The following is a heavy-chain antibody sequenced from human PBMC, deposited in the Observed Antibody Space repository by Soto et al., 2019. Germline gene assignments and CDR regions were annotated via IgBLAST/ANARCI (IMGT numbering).Heavy chain of an antibody. CDR1: GFTFNTYG. V-gene: IGHV3-30*18. CDR3: VKDLDFEPSSEFDY. D-gene: IGHD2-2*01. Sequence: GGSLRLSCTTSGFTFNTYGMYWVRQAPGKGLEWVAVISYDGSNKYYADSVKGRFTISRDNSKNTLYLQMSSLRAEDTAVYYCVKDLDFEPSSEFDYWGQGTLVTVSS. CDR2: ISYDGSNK. J-gene: IGHJ4*02.